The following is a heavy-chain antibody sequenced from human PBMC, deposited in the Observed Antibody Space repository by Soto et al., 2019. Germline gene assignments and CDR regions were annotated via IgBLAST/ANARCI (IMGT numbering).Heavy chain of an antibody. J-gene: IGHJ4*02. Sequence: PGGSLRLSCVGSGFTFGSYRMHWVGQAPGKGLEWVTVICCDGSNKFYADSVKGRFTISRDNSKNTVSLQMNSLRDEDSAAYYCATTGPYWGQGTLVTVSS. CDR3: ATTGPY. V-gene: IGHV3-33*03. CDR1: GFTFGSYR. CDR2: ICCDGSNK.